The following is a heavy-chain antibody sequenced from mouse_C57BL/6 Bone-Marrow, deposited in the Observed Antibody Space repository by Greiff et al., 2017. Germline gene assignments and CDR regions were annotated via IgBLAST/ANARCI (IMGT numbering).Heavy chain of an antibody. CDR2: ISSGGSYT. V-gene: IGHV5-6*02. J-gene: IGHJ1*03. Sequence: DVKLVESGGDLVKPGGSLKLSCAASGFTFSSYGMSWVRQTPDKRLEWVATISSGGSYTYYPDSVKGRFTISRDNAKNTMSLQMSSLKSEDTAMYYCARGGFYYGNVLWYFDVWGTGTTVTVSS. D-gene: IGHD2-1*01. CDR3: ARGGFYYGNVLWYFDV. CDR1: GFTFSSYG.